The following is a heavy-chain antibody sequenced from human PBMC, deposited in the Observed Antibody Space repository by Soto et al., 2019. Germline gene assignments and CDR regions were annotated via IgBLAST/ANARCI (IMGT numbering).Heavy chain of an antibody. D-gene: IGHD3-16*01. Sequence: QEQLVQSGADIKKPGASVKVSCKASGHTFSGYYVHWVRQAPGQGLEWMGWVNPNSGGTHYAQKFQGRVSMTRDTSLSAVYMELRSLRRDDIAVYFCASHYVGHDLTVTTGEFGRLWGQGTLVTVSS. CDR1: GHTFSGYY. CDR3: ASHYVGHDLTVTTGEFGRL. J-gene: IGHJ4*02. CDR2: VNPNSGGT. V-gene: IGHV1-2*02.